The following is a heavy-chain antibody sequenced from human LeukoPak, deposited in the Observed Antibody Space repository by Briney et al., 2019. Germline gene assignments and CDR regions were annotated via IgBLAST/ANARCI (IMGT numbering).Heavy chain of an antibody. CDR2: IIPILGIA. CDR1: GGTFSSYA. V-gene: IGHV1-69*04. D-gene: IGHD6-13*01. CDR3: ARSTGYSTSWFDY. Sequence: ASVKVSCKASGGTFSSYAISWVRQAPGQGLEWMGRIIPILGIANYAQKFQGRVTITAEKSTSTAYMDLSSLRSEDTAVYYCARSTGYSTSWFDYWGQGTLVTVSS. J-gene: IGHJ4*02.